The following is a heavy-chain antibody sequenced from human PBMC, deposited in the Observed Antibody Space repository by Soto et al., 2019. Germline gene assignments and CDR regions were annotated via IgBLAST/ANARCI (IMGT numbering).Heavy chain of an antibody. J-gene: IGHJ6*02. CDR3: ARDFAARTSDYYYGMDV. CDR1: GFTFSSYA. V-gene: IGHV3-30-3*01. Sequence: SLRLSCAAAGFTFSSYAIHWVRQAPGKGLEWVAVITYDESNKYNADSVKGRFTISRDNSKTTLYLQMNSLRAEDTAVYYCARDFAARTSDYYYGMDVWDQGTTVTVSS. CDR2: ITYDESNK. D-gene: IGHD6-6*01.